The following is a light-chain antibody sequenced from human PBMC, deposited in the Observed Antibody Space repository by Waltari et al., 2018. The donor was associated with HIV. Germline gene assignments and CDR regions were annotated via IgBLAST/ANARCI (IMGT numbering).Light chain of an antibody. V-gene: IGLV3-19*01. J-gene: IGLJ2*01. Sequence: SSELTQDPAVSVALGQTVRITCQGDSLRSYYASWYQQKPGQAPVLVIYGKNNLPSGIPDRFSGSSSGNPASLTITGAQAEDEADYYCNSRDSSGNHLVFGGGTKLTVL. CDR1: SLRSYY. CDR2: GKN. CDR3: NSRDSSGNHLV.